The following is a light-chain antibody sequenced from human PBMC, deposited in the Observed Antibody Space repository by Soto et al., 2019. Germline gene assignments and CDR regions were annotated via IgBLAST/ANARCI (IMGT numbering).Light chain of an antibody. CDR3: QQFNNYPRT. V-gene: IGKV1D-13*01. J-gene: IGKJ5*01. Sequence: AIPLTQSPSSLSASVGDRVTITCRASQGISSALAWYQQKPGKAPKLLIYDASSLESGVPSRFSGSGSGTDFTLTISSLQPEDFATYYCQQFNNYPRTFGQGTRLEIK. CDR1: QGISSA. CDR2: DAS.